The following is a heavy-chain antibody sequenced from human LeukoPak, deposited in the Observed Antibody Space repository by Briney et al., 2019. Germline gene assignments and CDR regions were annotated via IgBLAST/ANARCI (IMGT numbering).Heavy chain of an antibody. V-gene: IGHV1-8*01. Sequence: ASVTVSCKASGYTFTSYDINWVRQATGQGLEWMGWMNPNSGNTGYAQKFQGRVTMTRNTSISTAYMELSSLRSEDTAVYYCARIAASFWEAAAFNWFDPWGQGTLVTVSS. CDR2: MNPNSGNT. J-gene: IGHJ5*02. CDR1: GYTFTSYD. CDR3: ARIAASFWEAAAFNWFDP. D-gene: IGHD6-13*01.